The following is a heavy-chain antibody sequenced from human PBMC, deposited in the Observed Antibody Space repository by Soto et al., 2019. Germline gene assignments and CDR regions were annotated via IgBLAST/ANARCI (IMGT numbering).Heavy chain of an antibody. V-gene: IGHV1-2*04. Sequence: GASVKVSCKASGYTFTGYYMHWVRQAPGQGLEWMGWINPNSGGTNYAQKFQGWVTMTRDTSISTAYMELSRLRSDDTAVYYCARDPHRRRYDFWSGYYIPYYYGMDVWGQGTTVTVSS. CDR1: GYTFTGYY. J-gene: IGHJ6*02. CDR2: INPNSGGT. CDR3: ARDPHRRRYDFWSGYYIPYYYGMDV. D-gene: IGHD3-3*01.